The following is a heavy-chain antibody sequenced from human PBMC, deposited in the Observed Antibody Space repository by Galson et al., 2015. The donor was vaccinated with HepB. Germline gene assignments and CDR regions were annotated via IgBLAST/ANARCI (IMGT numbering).Heavy chain of an antibody. Sequence: SLRLSCAASGFTFSSYAMHWVRQAPGKGLEWVAVISYDGSNKYYADSVKGRFTISRDNSKNTLYLQMNSLRAEDTAVYYCARAGHVVASSRQIDYWGQGTLVTVSS. CDR1: GFTFSSYA. CDR3: ARAGHVVASSRQIDY. V-gene: IGHV3-30*04. CDR2: ISYDGSNK. J-gene: IGHJ4*02. D-gene: IGHD2-21*01.